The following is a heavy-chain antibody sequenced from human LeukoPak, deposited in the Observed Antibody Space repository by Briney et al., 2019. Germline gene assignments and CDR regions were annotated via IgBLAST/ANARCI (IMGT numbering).Heavy chain of an antibody. CDR1: GYTFTSYG. V-gene: IGHV1-18*01. Sequence: ASVKVSCKASGYTFTSYGISWVRQAPGQGLEWMGWISAYNGNTDYAQKLQGRVTMTTDTSTSTAYMELRSLRSDDTAVYYCARDGVAVAGTGYYYHGMDVWGQGTTVTVSS. D-gene: IGHD6-19*01. CDR2: ISAYNGNT. CDR3: ARDGVAVAGTGYYYHGMDV. J-gene: IGHJ6*02.